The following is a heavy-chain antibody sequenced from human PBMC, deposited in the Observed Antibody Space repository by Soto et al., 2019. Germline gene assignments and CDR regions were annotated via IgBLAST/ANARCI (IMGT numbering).Heavy chain of an antibody. J-gene: IGHJ6*03. Sequence: GGSLRLSCAASGFTFSSYAMSWVRQAPGKGLEWVSAISGSGGSTYYADSVKGRFTISRDNSKNTLYLQMNSLRAEDTAVYYCARWLAAPSPRAYYYYYMDVWGKGTTVTVSS. CDR1: GFTFSSYA. V-gene: IGHV3-23*01. CDR3: ARWLAAPSPRAYYYYYMDV. CDR2: ISGSGGST. D-gene: IGHD6-6*01.